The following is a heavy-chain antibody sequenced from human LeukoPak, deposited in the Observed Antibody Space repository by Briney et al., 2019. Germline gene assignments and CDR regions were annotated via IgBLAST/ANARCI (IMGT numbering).Heavy chain of an antibody. CDR3: ARRHYYDSSGYYYWFDP. Sequence: SSETLSLTCTVSGGSISSSSYYWGWIRQPTGKGLEWIGSIYYSGSTYYNPSLKSRVTISVDTSKNQFSLKLSSVTAADTAVYYCARRHYYDSSGYYYWFDPWGQGTLVTVSS. J-gene: IGHJ5*02. V-gene: IGHV4-39*01. CDR1: GGSISSSSYY. D-gene: IGHD3-22*01. CDR2: IYYSGST.